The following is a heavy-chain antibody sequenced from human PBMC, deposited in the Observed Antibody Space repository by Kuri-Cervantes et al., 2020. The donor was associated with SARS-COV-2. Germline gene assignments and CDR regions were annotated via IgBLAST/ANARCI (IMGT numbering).Heavy chain of an antibody. CDR1: GASISSSSYY. V-gene: IGHV4-39*07. D-gene: IGHD3-22*01. CDR2: IYYSRNT. J-gene: IGHJ5*02. Sequence: SETLSLTCTVSGASISSSSYYWGWLRQPPGKGLERIGSIYYSRNTYYNPALKSRVTISVDPSKTLFSWKLSSLTAAHTAVYYCARANKLWLEPNGFDPWGQGTLVTVSS. CDR3: ARANKLWLEPNGFDP.